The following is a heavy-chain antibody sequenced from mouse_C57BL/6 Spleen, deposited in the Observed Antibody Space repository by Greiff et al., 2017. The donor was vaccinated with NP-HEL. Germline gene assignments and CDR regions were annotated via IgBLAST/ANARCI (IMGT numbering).Heavy chain of an antibody. Sequence: VQLQQSGAELVKPGASVKLSCKASGYTFTSYWMQWVKQRPGQGLEWIGEIYPSDSYTNYNQKFKGKATLTVDTSSSTAYMQLSSLTSEDSAVYYCARDRASYAMDYWGQGTSVTVSS. D-gene: IGHD6-1*01. CDR3: ARDRASYAMDY. J-gene: IGHJ4*01. CDR1: GYTFTSYW. CDR2: IYPSDSYT. V-gene: IGHV1-50*01.